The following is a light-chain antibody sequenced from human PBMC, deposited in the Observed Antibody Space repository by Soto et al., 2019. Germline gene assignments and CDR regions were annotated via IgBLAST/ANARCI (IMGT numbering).Light chain of an antibody. V-gene: IGKV3-11*01. CDR1: QSIGLA. CDR2: DAF. Sequence: EIVLTQSPATLSLSPGERATLSCRASQSIGLAIAWYQHKPGQAPRLLIYDAFNRATGVPTRFSGSGSGTDFTLTISSLEPEDFAVYYCQQRNRWPPVTFGGGTKVDIK. CDR3: QQRNRWPPVT. J-gene: IGKJ4*01.